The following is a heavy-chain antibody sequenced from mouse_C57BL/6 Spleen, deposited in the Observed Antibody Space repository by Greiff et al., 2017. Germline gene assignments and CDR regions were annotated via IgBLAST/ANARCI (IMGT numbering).Heavy chain of an antibody. CDR2: INPSTGGT. V-gene: IGHV1-42*01. CDR3: ARGGYRDYFDY. CDR1: GYSFTGYY. D-gene: IGHD2-14*01. J-gene: IGHJ2*01. Sequence: EVQLQQSGPELVKPGASVKISCKASGYSFTGYYMNWVKQSPEKSLEWIGEINPSTGGTTYNQKFKAKATLTVDKSSSTAYMQLKSLTSEDSAVYYCARGGYRDYFDYWGQGTTLTVSS.